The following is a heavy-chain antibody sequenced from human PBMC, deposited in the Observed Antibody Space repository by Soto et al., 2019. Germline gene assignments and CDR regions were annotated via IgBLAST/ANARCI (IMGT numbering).Heavy chain of an antibody. J-gene: IGHJ4*02. CDR1: GGSISSGGYY. CDR3: AREYYGAHGGVY. V-gene: IGHV4-31*03. D-gene: IGHD4-17*01. Sequence: QVQLQESGPGLVKPSQTLSLTCTVSGGSISSGGYYWTWIRQHPGKSLELIGYIYYSGSTYYNPSLKSGVTISVDTSKNQFSLKLSSVTAADTAVYYCAREYYGAHGGVYWGQGTLVTVSS. CDR2: IYYSGST.